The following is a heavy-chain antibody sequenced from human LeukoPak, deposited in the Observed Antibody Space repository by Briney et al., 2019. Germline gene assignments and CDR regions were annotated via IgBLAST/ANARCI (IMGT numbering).Heavy chain of an antibody. CDR3: AKAEGYDYAWGSYREQKIYYFDY. Sequence: GGSLRLSCAASGFTFSSYAMSWVRQAPGKGLEWVSAISGSGGSTYYADSVKGRFTISRDNSKNTLYLQMNSLRAEDTAVYYCAKAEGYDYAWGSYREQKIYYFDYWGQGTLVTVSS. V-gene: IGHV3-23*01. CDR1: GFTFSSYA. D-gene: IGHD3-16*02. J-gene: IGHJ4*02. CDR2: ISGSGGST.